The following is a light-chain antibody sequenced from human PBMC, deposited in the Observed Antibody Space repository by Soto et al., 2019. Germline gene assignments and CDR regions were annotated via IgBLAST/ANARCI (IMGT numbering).Light chain of an antibody. CDR2: GAF. Sequence: EIVLTQSPGTLSLSPGERATLSCRASQNVDTKYLAWYQFKPGQAPRIIIFGAFGRATGIPDRFSGSGSGTEFTLTISSLQSEDFAVYYCQQYNNWPPITFGQGTRLETK. V-gene: IGKV3-20*01. J-gene: IGKJ5*01. CDR1: QNVDTKY. CDR3: QQYNNWPPIT.